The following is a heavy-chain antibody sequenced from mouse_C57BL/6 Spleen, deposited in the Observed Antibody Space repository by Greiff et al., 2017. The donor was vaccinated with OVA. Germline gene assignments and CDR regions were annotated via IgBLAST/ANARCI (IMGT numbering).Heavy chain of an antibody. D-gene: IGHD2-4*01. J-gene: IGHJ4*01. CDR1: GYTFTSYW. Sequence: SKASGYTFTSYWMHWVKQRPGRGLEWIGRIDPNSGGTKYNEKFKSKATLTVDKPSSTAYMQLSSLTSEDSAVYYCARGEDDYDYYAMDYWGQGTSVTVSS. CDR2: IDPNSGGT. V-gene: IGHV1-62-3*01. CDR3: ARGEDDYDYYAMDY.